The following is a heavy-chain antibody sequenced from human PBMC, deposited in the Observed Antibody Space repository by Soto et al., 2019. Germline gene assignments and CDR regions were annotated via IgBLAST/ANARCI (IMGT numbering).Heavy chain of an antibody. Sequence: ASVKVSCKASGYTFTGYYMHWVRQAPGQGLEWMGWINPNSGGTNYAQKFQGWVTMTRDTSISTAYMELSRLRSDDTAVYYCARSPSYFSMGQYPPNWFVPWGQRTLVTVSS. J-gene: IGHJ5*02. D-gene: IGHD2-2*01. CDR3: ARSPSYFSMGQYPPNWFVP. CDR1: GYTFTGYY. V-gene: IGHV1-2*04. CDR2: INPNSGGT.